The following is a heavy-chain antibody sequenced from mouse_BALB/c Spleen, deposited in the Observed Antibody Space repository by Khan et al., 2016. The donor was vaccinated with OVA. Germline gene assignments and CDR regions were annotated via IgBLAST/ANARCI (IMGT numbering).Heavy chain of an antibody. J-gene: IGHJ3*01. CDR2: ISSDGYYT. CDR3: SRSAYCNFAY. CDR1: GFTFSSYA. V-gene: IGHV5-9-3*01. Sequence: EVQLVESGGGLVKPGGSLKLSCAASGFTFSSYAMSWVRQTPEKRLEWVATISSDGYYTYYPENVTGRFTISRDNAKNTLYLQMSSLRAEYTAMYYCSRSAYCNFAYWGQGTLVTVSA. D-gene: IGHD2-1*01.